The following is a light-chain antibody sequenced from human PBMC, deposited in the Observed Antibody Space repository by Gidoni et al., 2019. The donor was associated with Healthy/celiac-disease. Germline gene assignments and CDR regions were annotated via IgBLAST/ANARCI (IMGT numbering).Light chain of an antibody. CDR2: DAS. CDR1: QSVSSY. V-gene: IGKV3-11*01. J-gene: IGKJ5*01. CDR3: QQRSNWRLT. Sequence: EIVLTQTPATLSLSPGERATISCRASQSVSSYLAWFQQKPGQAPRLLLYDASNRATGIPARFSGSGSGTDFTLTISSLEPEDFAVYYCQQRSNWRLTFGQGTRLEIK.